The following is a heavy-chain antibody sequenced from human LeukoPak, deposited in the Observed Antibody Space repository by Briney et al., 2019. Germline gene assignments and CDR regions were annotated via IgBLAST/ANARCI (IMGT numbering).Heavy chain of an antibody. D-gene: IGHD2-2*03. J-gene: IGHJ5*02. CDR1: GYSFTSYW. CDR2: IDPSDSYT. Sequence: GASLKISCKGSGYSFTSYWISWVRQMPGKGLEWMGRIDPSDSYTNYSPSFQGHVTISADKSISTAYLQWSSLKASDTAMYYCARQMDIVVVPAALNWFDPWGQGTLVTVSS. CDR3: ARQMDIVVVPAALNWFDP. V-gene: IGHV5-10-1*01.